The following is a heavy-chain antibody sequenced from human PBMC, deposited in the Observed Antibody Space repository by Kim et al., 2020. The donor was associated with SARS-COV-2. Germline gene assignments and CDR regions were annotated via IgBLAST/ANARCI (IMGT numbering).Heavy chain of an antibody. J-gene: IGHJ4*02. Sequence: GGSLRLSCAASGFTVSSNYMSWVRQAPGKGLEWVSVIYSGGSTSYAASVKGRFTISRDNSKNTMYLQMNSLRAEDTAVYYCARDAAYGDFHFDYWGQGTLVTVSS. CDR2: IYSGGST. CDR3: ARDAAYGDFHFDY. CDR1: GFTVSSNY. V-gene: IGHV3-53*01. D-gene: IGHD4-17*01.